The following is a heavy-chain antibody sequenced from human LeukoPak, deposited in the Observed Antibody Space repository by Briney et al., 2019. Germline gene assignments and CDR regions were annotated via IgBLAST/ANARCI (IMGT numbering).Heavy chain of an antibody. CDR2: ISGSGGST. CDR3: AKDINIWSGYYTLSASLDY. V-gene: IGHV3-23*01. D-gene: IGHD3-3*01. Sequence: PGGSLRLSCAASGFTFSSYAMSWVRQAPGKGLEWVSAISGSGGSTYYADSVKGRFTISRDSSKNTLYLQMNSLRAEDTAVYYCAKDINIWSGYYTLSASLDYWGQGTLVTVSS. J-gene: IGHJ4*02. CDR1: GFTFSSYA.